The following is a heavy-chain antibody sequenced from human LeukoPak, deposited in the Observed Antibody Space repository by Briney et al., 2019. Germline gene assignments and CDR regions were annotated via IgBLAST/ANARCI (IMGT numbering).Heavy chain of an antibody. CDR3: SSGSGYRIEN. V-gene: IGHV4-59*01. Sequence: PSETLSLTCTVCGVSLSSYHWSWIGQPPGKGLEWIGYIHNSGRTNYNPSLKGRVTISVDTSKNQFSLKLNSVTTADTAVYHCSSGSGYRIENWGQGTLVTVSS. D-gene: IGHD6-13*01. CDR1: GVSLSSYH. J-gene: IGHJ4*02. CDR2: IHNSGRT.